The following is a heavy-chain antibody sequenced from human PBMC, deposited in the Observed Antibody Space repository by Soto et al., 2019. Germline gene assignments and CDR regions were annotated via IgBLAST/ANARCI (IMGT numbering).Heavy chain of an antibody. V-gene: IGHV3-9*01. CDR3: AKGGSAALIAPSGRDNWFDP. CDR2: ITWNGGTL. CDR1: GFAFDDYV. Sequence: SLRLSCAASGFAFDDYVMHWVRQPPGRGLEWVSGITWNGGTLRYVDSVKGRFTISRDNAENSLYLQMNSLRPEDTAVYYCAKGGSAALIAPSGRDNWFDPWGQGTQVTVSS. D-gene: IGHD6-13*01. J-gene: IGHJ5*02.